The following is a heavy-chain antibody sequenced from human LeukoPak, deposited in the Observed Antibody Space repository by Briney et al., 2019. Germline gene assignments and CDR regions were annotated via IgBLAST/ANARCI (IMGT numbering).Heavy chain of an antibody. Sequence: SETLSLTCSVSDYPISSGYFWGWIRQPPGKGLEWIATMSHSGSTYFNPSLKSRVIVSIDESMNQFSLNLTSVTAADTAVYYCAREHCAGGYCYFLDYWGQGNLVTVSS. J-gene: IGHJ4*02. V-gene: IGHV4-38-2*02. CDR2: MSHSGST. CDR1: DYPISSGYF. CDR3: AREHCAGGYCYFLDY. D-gene: IGHD2/OR15-2a*01.